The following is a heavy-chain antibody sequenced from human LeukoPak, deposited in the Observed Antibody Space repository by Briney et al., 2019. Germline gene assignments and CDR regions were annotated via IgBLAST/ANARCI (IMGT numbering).Heavy chain of an antibody. J-gene: IGHJ4*02. CDR1: GFTFSSYT. Sequence: PGGCLRLSFSASGFTFSSYTIGSVCPAPGKGLERVSAISGSGGSTYYADSLKGRFTISIDNSKNKLYLQMNSLRAEDTAVYYCAKDRGDGYNFEFDYWGQGTLVTVS. CDR2: ISGSGGST. D-gene: IGHD5-24*01. CDR3: AKDRGDGYNFEFDY. V-gene: IGHV3-23*01.